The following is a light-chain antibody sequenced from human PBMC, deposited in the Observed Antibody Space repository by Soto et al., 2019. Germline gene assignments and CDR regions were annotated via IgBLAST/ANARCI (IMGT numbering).Light chain of an antibody. CDR2: DVS. J-gene: IGLJ3*02. CDR3: SSVTTSSTWV. V-gene: IGLV2-14*03. CDR1: INDVGADKY. Sequence: QSALTQAASVSGSPGQSITISCTGTINDVGADKYVSWYQQHPGKVPQLMIYDVSIRPSGVSNRFSGSKSGNTASLTISGLQAEDEADYYCSSVTTSSTWVFGGGTKLTVL.